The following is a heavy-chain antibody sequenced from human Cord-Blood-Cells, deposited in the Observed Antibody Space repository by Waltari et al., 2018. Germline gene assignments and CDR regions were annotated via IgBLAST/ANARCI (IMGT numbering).Heavy chain of an antibody. V-gene: IGHV3-30*04. CDR3: ARDEITMVRGVMGY. CDR1: GFTFVTYA. CDR2: ISYDGSNK. D-gene: IGHD3-10*01. J-gene: IGHJ4*02. Sequence: QVQLVESGGGVVQPGRPLILACAASGFTFVTYAMHLFRRAPGKGLEWVAVISYDGSNKYYADSVKGRFTISRDNSKNTLYLQMNSLRAEDTAVYYCARDEITMVRGVMGYWGQGTLVTVSS.